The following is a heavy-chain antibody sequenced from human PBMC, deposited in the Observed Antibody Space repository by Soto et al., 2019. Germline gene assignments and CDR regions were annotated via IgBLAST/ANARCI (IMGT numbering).Heavy chain of an antibody. CDR1: GFTFISYA. Sequence: GGSLRLSCAASGFTFISYAMHWVRQAPCKGLEWVAVISYDGSNKYYADSVKGRFTISRDNSKNTLYLQMNSLRAEDTAVYYCARDRGGPRYFDWSSTNWFDPWGQGTLVTVSS. V-gene: IGHV3-30-3*01. CDR2: ISYDGSNK. J-gene: IGHJ5*02. D-gene: IGHD3-9*01. CDR3: ARDRGGPRYFDWSSTNWFDP.